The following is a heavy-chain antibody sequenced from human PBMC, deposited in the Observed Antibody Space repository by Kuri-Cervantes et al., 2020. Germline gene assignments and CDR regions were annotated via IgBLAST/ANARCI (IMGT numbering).Heavy chain of an antibody. CDR1: GFTFSNGD. V-gene: IGHV3-66*01. CDR2: IYSGGST. Sequence: GESLTLSCAASGFTFSNGDMNWVRQAPGKGLEWVSVIYSGGSTYYADSVKGRFTISRDNSKNTLYLQMNSLRAEDTAVYYCARDFPYGSGSYFGSWGQGNLVTVSS. CDR3: ARDFPYGSGSYFGS. J-gene: IGHJ5*02. D-gene: IGHD3-10*01.